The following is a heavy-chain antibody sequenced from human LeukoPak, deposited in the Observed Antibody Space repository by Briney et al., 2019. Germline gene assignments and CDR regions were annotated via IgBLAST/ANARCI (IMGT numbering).Heavy chain of an antibody. CDR1: GFNFRSYA. CDR2: ISDGGDT. V-gene: IGHV3-23*01. Sequence: GGSLRLSCAASGFNFRSYAMTWVRQAPGKGLECVAGISDGGDTYYADSAKVRFTTTTDSSKNTLYLQISSRRTEETATHSCAKSSRGYSPVINHGGQGTLVTVP. D-gene: IGHD3-22*01. CDR3: AKSSRGYSPVINH. J-gene: IGHJ4*02.